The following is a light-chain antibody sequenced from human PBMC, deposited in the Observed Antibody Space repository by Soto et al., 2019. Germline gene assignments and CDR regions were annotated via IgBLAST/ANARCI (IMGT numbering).Light chain of an antibody. CDR3: QQYDGSTWT. V-gene: IGKV3-20*01. CDR2: AAS. CDR1: RSVSSNF. Sequence: EIVLTQSPGTLSLSPGERATLSCRASRSVSSNFLAWYQQRPGQAPRLLIYAASSRATGIPDRFSGSGSGTDFTLTISRLEPEDFVTYYCQQYDGSTWTFGPGTKVEIK. J-gene: IGKJ1*01.